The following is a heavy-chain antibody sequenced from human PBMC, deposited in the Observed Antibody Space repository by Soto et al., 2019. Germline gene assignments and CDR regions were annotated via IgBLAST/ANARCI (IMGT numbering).Heavy chain of an antibody. J-gene: IGHJ6*02. CDR2: ISPDNGNT. CDR1: GYTFTIYG. V-gene: IGHV1-18*01. Sequence: QVQLVQSGGEVKKPGASVKVSCKASGYTFTIYGINWVRQAPGQGLEWMGWISPDNGNTNYAQKLQGRVTMTTDTSTNTAYMELRSLRCDDTAVYYCARALGYSGYAGMDVWGQGTTVTVSS. CDR3: ARALGYSGYAGMDV. D-gene: IGHD5-12*01.